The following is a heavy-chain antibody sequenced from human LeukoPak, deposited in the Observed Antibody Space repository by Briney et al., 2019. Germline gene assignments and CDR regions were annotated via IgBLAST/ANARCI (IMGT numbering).Heavy chain of an antibody. J-gene: IGHJ4*02. Sequence: ASVKVSCKASGYTFTSYYMHWVRQAPGQGLEWMGIINPSGGSTGYAQKFQGRVTMTRDMSTSTVYMELSSLRSEDTAVYYCARGVLYCSGGSCYPLEFDYWGQGTLVTVSS. V-gene: IGHV1-46*01. CDR3: ARGVLYCSGGSCYPLEFDY. D-gene: IGHD2-15*01. CDR1: GYTFTSYY. CDR2: INPSGGST.